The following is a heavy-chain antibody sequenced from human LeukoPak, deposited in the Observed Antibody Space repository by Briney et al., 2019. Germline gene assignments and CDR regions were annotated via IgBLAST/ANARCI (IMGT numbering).Heavy chain of an antibody. Sequence: ASVKVSCKASGYTFTSYAMHWVRQAPGQRLEWMGWINAGNGNTKYSQKFQGRVTITRDTSASTAYMELSSLRSEDTAVYYCARSEAAAGNFGYFDYWGQETLVTVSS. V-gene: IGHV1-3*01. CDR3: ARSEAAAGNFGYFDY. CDR2: INAGNGNT. CDR1: GYTFTSYA. J-gene: IGHJ4*02. D-gene: IGHD6-13*01.